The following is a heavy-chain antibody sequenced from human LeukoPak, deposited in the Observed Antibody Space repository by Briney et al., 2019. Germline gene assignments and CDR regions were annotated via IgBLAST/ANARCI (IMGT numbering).Heavy chain of an antibody. CDR3: ARRSYSSSRYYYYYMDV. J-gene: IGHJ6*03. CDR1: GGSISSGSYY. Sequence: PSETLSLTCTVSGGSISSGSYYWSWIRQPAGKGLEWIGRIYTSGSTNYNPSLKSRATISVDTSKNQFSLKLSSVTAADTAVYYCARRSYSSSRYYYYYMDVWGKGTTVTISS. V-gene: IGHV4-61*02. D-gene: IGHD6-13*01. CDR2: IYTSGST.